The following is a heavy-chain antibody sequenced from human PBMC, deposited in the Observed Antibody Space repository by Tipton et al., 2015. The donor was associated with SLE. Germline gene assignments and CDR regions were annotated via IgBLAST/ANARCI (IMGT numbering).Heavy chain of an antibody. CDR3: ARDLQHPFSYMDV. CDR2: IRSDGSSK. J-gene: IGHJ6*03. Sequence: SLRLSCAASGFTFSSYGMHWVRQAPGKGLEWVGFIRSDGSSKYYADSVKGRFTISRDNADKSLYLQMNSLRAEDTAVYYCARDLQHPFSYMDVWGKGTTVTVSS. V-gene: IGHV3-30*02. CDR1: GFTFSSYG.